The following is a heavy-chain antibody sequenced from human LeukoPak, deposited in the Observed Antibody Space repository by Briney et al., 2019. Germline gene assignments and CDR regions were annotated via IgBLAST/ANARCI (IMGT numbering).Heavy chain of an antibody. Sequence: ASVKVSCKASGYTFTSYAMNWVRRAPGQGPEWMGWINTNTGNPTYAQGFTGRFVFSLDTSVSTAYLQISSLKAEDTAVYYCARGKHKDYYDSSGYYEYYYYGMDVWGQGTTVTVSS. J-gene: IGHJ6*02. D-gene: IGHD3-22*01. V-gene: IGHV7-4-1*02. CDR2: INTNTGNP. CDR3: ARGKHKDYYDSSGYYEYYYYGMDV. CDR1: GYTFTSYA.